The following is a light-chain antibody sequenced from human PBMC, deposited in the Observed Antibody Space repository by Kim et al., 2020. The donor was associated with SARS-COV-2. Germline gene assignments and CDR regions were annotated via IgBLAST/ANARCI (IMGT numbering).Light chain of an antibody. V-gene: IGKV4-1*01. J-gene: IGKJ4*01. CDR2: WAS. CDR3: QQYYSTPQT. Sequence: ATINCKSSQSVLYSSNNKNYLAWYQQKPGQPPKLLIYWASTWESGVPDRFSGSGSGTDFTLTISSLQAEDVAVYDCQQYYSTPQTFGGGTKVDIK. CDR1: QSVLYSSNNKNY.